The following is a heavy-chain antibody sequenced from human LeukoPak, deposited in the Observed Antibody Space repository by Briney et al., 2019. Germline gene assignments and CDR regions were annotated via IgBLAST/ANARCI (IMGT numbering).Heavy chain of an antibody. V-gene: IGHV3-7*01. CDR1: GFTFSNYW. CDR3: ARSKRIAVAGTVDY. CDR2: IKQDGSEQ. D-gene: IGHD6-19*01. J-gene: IGHJ4*02. Sequence: GGSLRLSCVASGFTFSNYWMSWVRQAPGKGLEWVANIKQDGSEQYYVDSVKGRFTVSRDNAKNSLHLQMNSLRAEDTAVYYCARSKRIAVAGTVDYWGQGTLVTVSS.